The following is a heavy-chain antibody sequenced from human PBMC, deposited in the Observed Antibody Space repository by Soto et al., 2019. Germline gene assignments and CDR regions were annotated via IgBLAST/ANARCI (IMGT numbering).Heavy chain of an antibody. CDR2: IYYSGST. D-gene: IGHD6-13*01. V-gene: IGHV4-39*01. J-gene: IGHJ4*02. Sequence: PSETLSLTCTVSGGSISSSSYYWGWIRQPPGKGLEWIGSIYYSGSTYYNPSLKSRVTISVDTSKNQFSLKLSSVTAADTAVYYCARFAAGTLDYWGQGPLVTVSS. CDR1: GGSISSSSYY. CDR3: ARFAAGTLDY.